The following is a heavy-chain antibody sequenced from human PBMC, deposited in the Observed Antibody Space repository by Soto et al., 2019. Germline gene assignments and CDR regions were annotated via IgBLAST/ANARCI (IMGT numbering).Heavy chain of an antibody. Sequence: ASVKVSCKASGYTFTSYGISLVRQAPGQGLEWMGWISAYNGNTNYAQKLQGRVTMTTDTSTSTAYMELRSLRFDDTAVYYCARDLPLMTTVTTTLLYWGQGTLVTVSS. CDR1: GYTFTSYG. V-gene: IGHV1-18*01. CDR2: ISAYNGNT. D-gene: IGHD4-17*01. J-gene: IGHJ4*02. CDR3: ARDLPLMTTVTTTLLY.